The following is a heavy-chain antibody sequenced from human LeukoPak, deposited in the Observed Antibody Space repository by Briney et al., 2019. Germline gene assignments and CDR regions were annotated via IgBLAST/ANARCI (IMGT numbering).Heavy chain of an antibody. CDR1: GYTFTGYY. Sequence: PSVKVSCKASGYTFTGYYMHWVRQAPGQGLEWMGRINPNSGGTNYAQKFQGRVTMTRDTSISTAYMELSRLRFDDTAVYYCARDMAYYDILTGQMDYWGQGTLATVSS. J-gene: IGHJ4*02. V-gene: IGHV1-2*06. CDR2: INPNSGGT. CDR3: ARDMAYYDILTGQMDY. D-gene: IGHD3-9*01.